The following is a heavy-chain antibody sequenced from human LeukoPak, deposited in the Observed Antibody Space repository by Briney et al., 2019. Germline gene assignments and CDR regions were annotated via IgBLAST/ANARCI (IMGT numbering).Heavy chain of an antibody. J-gene: IGHJ6*02. Sequence: GGSLRLSCAASGFTFTSYSMNWVRQAPGKGLEWVSTISGGGGSTYYADSVKGRFTISRDNSKNTLYLQMNSLRAEDTAVYYCARDSSGWYRMDVWGQGTTVTVSS. CDR3: ARDSSGWYRMDV. V-gene: IGHV3-23*01. CDR2: ISGGGGST. D-gene: IGHD6-19*01. CDR1: GFTFTSYS.